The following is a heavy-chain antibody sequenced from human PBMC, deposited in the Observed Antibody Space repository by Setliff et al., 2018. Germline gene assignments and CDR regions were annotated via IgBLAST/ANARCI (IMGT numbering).Heavy chain of an antibody. D-gene: IGHD5-18*01. Sequence: ASVKVSCKASGDSFITYAITWVRQAPGQGLEWMGGIIPFFRTANYAQNFQDRATIITDESTSTAYMELRSLRTEDTAVYYCAREGVDTRSSTDYRYYMDVWGKGTTVTVSS. V-gene: IGHV1-69*05. J-gene: IGHJ6*03. CDR2: IIPFFRTA. CDR3: AREGVDTRSSTDYRYYMDV. CDR1: GDSFITYA.